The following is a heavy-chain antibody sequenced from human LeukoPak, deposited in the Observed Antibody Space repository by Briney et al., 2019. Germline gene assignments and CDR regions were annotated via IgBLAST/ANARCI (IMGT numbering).Heavy chain of an antibody. CDR1: GFTFSSYA. Sequence: GGSLRLSCAASGFTFSSYAMSWVRQAPGKGLEWVSVISGSGGSTYYADSVKGRFTISRDNSKNTLYLQMNSLRAEDTAVYYCAKAVVNYYYGMDVWGQGTTVTVSS. CDR2: ISGSGGST. CDR3: AKAVVNYYYGMDV. V-gene: IGHV3-23*01. J-gene: IGHJ6*02. D-gene: IGHD2-21*01.